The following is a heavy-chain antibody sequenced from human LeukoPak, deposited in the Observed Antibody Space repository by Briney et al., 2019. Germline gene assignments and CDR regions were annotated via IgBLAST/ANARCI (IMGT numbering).Heavy chain of an antibody. V-gene: IGHV6-1*01. D-gene: IGHD6-13*01. CDR1: GDSVSSNSVA. J-gene: IGHJ4*02. CDR2: TYYRSKWYN. CDR3: ARSWSNTFDF. Sequence: SQTLSLTCAISGDSVSSNSVAWNWIRQSPSRGLEWLGRTYYRSKWYNDYALSVKSRIKVNSDTSKNQFSLQLNSMTPEDTAVYYCARSWSNTFDFWGQGTLVTVSS.